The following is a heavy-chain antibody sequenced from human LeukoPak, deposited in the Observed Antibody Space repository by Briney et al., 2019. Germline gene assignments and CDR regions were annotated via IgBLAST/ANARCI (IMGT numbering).Heavy chain of an antibody. D-gene: IGHD3-22*01. J-gene: IGHJ4*02. CDR2: IYPGDSDT. CDR3: ARRNYYDSSGFSYYFDY. V-gene: IGHV5-51*01. Sequence: PGESLKISCKGSGYSFTSYWIGWVRQMPGKGLEWMGIIYPGDSDTRYSPSFQGQVTISADKSITTAYLQWNSLKASDTAMYYCARRNYYDSSGFSYYFDYWGQGTLVTVSS. CDR1: GYSFTSYW.